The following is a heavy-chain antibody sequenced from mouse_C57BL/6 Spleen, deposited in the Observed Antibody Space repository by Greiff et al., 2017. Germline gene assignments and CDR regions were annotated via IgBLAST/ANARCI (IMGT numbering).Heavy chain of an antibody. CDR1: GFTFSDYY. CDR3: ARDGGGVYYYGSSGLLDY. CDR2: INYDGSST. V-gene: IGHV5-16*01. J-gene: IGHJ2*01. Sequence: DVKLVESEGGLVQPGSSMKLSCTASGFTFSDYYMAWVRQVPEKGLEWVANINYDGSSTYYLDSLKSRFIISKDNAKNILYLQMSSLKSEDTATYYCARDGGGVYYYGSSGLLDYWGQGTTLTVSS. D-gene: IGHD1-1*01.